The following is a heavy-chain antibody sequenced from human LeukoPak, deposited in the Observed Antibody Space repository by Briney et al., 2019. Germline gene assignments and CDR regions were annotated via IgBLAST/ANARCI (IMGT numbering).Heavy chain of an antibody. CDR1: GGTFSSYT. CDR2: IIPIFGTA. D-gene: IGHD6-19*01. Sequence: ASVKVSCKASGGTFSSYTISWVRQAPGQGLEWMGRIIPIFGTANYAQKFQGRGTITTDESTSTAYMELSSLRSEATAVYYYASLAEAGGCGLSADYSGQGTLVTVSS. V-gene: IGHV1-69*05. CDR3: ASLAEAGGCGLSADY. J-gene: IGHJ4*02.